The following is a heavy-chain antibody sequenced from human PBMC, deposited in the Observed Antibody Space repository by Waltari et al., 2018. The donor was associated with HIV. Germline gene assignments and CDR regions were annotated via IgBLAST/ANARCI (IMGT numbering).Heavy chain of an antibody. J-gene: IGHJ4*02. CDR2: GWDDGNNK. Sequence: QVQLVEAGGGVVQPGRSLRLSCTASGFIFSSYGMHWVRQAPGKGVEVGGVGWDDGNNKYYADSVKGRFTISRDNSKNTLYLQMNNLRVEDTAVYYCARTPYDTSGYCFDYWGQGTLVTVSS. V-gene: IGHV3-33*01. D-gene: IGHD3-22*01. CDR1: GFIFSSYG. CDR3: ARTPYDTSGYCFDY.